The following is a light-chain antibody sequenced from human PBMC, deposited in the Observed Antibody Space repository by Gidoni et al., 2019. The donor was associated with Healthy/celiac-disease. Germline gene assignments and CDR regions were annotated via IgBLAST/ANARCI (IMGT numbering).Light chain of an antibody. CDR2: LGS. V-gene: IGKV2-28*01. CDR1: QSLLHSNGYNY. Sequence: DLVMTPSPLPLPVTPGEPASISCRSSQSLLHSNGYNYLDWYLQKPGQSPQRLFYLGSNRASGVPDRCSGSGAGTDFTLKIRRVEDEDVGVYYCMQALQTPITFGEGTRLEIK. J-gene: IGKJ5*01. CDR3: MQALQTPIT.